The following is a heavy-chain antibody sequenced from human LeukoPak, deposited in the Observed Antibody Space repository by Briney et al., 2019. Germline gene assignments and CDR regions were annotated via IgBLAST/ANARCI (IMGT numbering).Heavy chain of an antibody. CDR3: ASAQHYYDSSGYYYPDAFDI. Sequence: PSETLSLTCAVSGGSISSSNWWSWVRQPPGKGLEWIGEIHHSGSTNYNPSLKSRVTISVDKSKNQFSLKLSSVTAADTAVYYCASAQHYYDSSGYYYPDAFDIWGQGTMVTVSS. CDR1: GGSISSSNW. V-gene: IGHV4-4*02. D-gene: IGHD3-22*01. CDR2: IHHSGST. J-gene: IGHJ3*02.